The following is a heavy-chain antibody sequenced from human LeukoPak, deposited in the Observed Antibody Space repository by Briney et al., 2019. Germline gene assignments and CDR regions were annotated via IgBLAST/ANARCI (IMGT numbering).Heavy chain of an antibody. J-gene: IGHJ4*02. CDR2: IKGDGSKE. Sequence: GGSLRLSCAASGFTFSTYWMSWVRQAPGKGLEWVANIKGDGSKEHYVDSVRGRFTISRDNAKNSLYLQMNSLRVEDMAVYYCAKDLTELTLALNCWGQGTLVTVSS. CDR1: GFTFSTYW. V-gene: IGHV3-7*01. D-gene: IGHD3-9*01. CDR3: AKDLTELTLALNC.